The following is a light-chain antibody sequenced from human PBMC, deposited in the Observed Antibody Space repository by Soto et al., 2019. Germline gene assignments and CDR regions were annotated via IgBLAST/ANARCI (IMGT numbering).Light chain of an antibody. CDR2: DVS. J-gene: IGLJ2*01. CDR1: YSDIGSYND. V-gene: IGLV2-11*01. Sequence: QSALTQPPSVSGSPGQSVTISCTGTYSDIGSYNDVSWYQHHPAKAPRLMIFDVSQRPSGVPDRFSGSKSGNTASLTISGLQTEDEADYYCCSYARTYRLMIFGEGTKLTVL. CDR3: CSYARTYRLMI.